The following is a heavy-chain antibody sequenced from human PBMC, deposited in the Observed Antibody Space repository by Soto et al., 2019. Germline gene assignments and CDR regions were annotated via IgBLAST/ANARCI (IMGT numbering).Heavy chain of an antibody. CDR3: ARDPPITGSLRGTPLMAV. V-gene: IGHV1-18*01. Sequence: QLLQSGAEVKKPGASVKVSCKASGYSFSSYGISWVRQAPGQGLEWMGWISAYNGNTNYVEKFQGRVAMTTDASTSTAYMELRGLRSDDTAVYFCARDPPITGSLRGTPLMAVWGQGTTVTVSS. D-gene: IGHD1-20*01. J-gene: IGHJ6*02. CDR1: GYSFSSYG. CDR2: ISAYNGNT.